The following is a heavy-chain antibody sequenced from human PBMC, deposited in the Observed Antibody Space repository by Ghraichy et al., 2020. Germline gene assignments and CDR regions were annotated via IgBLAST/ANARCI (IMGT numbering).Heavy chain of an antibody. CDR3: ARGRYSGSYYVLYYFDY. D-gene: IGHD1-26*01. CDR1: GGSFSGYY. V-gene: IGHV4-34*01. Sequence: SETLSLTCAVYGGSFSGYYWSWIRQLPGKGLEWIGEINHSGSTNYNPSLKSRVTISVDTSKNQFSLKLSSVTAADTAVYYCARGRYSGSYYVLYYFDYWGQGTLVTVSS. J-gene: IGHJ4*02. CDR2: INHSGST.